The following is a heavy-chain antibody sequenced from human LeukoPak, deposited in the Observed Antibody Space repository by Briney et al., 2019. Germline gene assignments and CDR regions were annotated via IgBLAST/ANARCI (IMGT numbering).Heavy chain of an antibody. Sequence: PSETLSLTCTVSGASIRGSITSGTYYWNWIRQPAGKGLEWIGRMYNSGTTINYNPSLKSRVTISVDTSKNQFSLNVTSVTAADTAVYYCARSTNRVDSWGQGTLVTVPS. V-gene: IGHV4-61*02. CDR3: ARSTNRVDS. D-gene: IGHD1-14*01. CDR1: GASIRGSITSGTYY. CDR2: MYNSGTT. J-gene: IGHJ4*02.